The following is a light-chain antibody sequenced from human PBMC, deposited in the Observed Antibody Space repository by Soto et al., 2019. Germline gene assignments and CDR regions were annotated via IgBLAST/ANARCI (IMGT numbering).Light chain of an antibody. Sequence: QSVLTQPASVSGSPGQSITISCTGTSSDVGGYNYVSWYQQHPGKVPKLMIYDVSYRPSGVSDRFSGSKSANTASLTISGLQAEDEADYYCSSYTSSSTIVFGTGTKLTVL. V-gene: IGLV2-14*03. CDR2: DVS. CDR1: SSDVGGYNY. J-gene: IGLJ1*01. CDR3: SSYTSSSTIV.